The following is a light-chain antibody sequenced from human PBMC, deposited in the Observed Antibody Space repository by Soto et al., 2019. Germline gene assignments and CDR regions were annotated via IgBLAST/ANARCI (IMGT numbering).Light chain of an antibody. CDR1: QSLGGN. Sequence: EIVMTQSPATLAVSPGDTATLSCRASQSLGGNLAWYQQKPGQAPRLLIVRASSRATGVPARFSASGSGTAFTLTIRGLRSGDCGVYYCQQYRYWPPWTFGPGTMVQI. CDR3: QQYRYWPPWT. J-gene: IGKJ1*01. V-gene: IGKV3-15*01. CDR2: RAS.